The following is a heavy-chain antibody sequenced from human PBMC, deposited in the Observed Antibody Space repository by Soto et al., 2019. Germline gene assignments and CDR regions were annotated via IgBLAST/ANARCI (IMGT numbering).Heavy chain of an antibody. V-gene: IGHV4-34*01. CDR2: INHSGST. J-gene: IGHJ4*02. D-gene: IGHD2-8*01. CDR1: GGSFSGYY. CDR3: ARGGSHAWGVLLV. Sequence: SETLSLTCAVYGGSFSGYYWSWIRQPPGKGLEWIGEINHSGSTSYISSLKSRVTMSVDTSKNQFSLKLSSVTAADTAVYYCARGGSHAWGVLLVWGQGTLVTVSS.